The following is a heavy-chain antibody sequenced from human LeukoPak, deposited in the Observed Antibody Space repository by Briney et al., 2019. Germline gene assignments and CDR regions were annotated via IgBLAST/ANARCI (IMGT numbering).Heavy chain of an antibody. V-gene: IGHV3-21*01. Sequence: GGSLRPSRAASGFTFSSYSMNWARHARGKGREWVSSIRSSSSHIYSAASVKGRFTISRVHAKISLYLEMNSPRAEDTAVYYGASASRSTRSSYYYYYGMDVWGQGTTVTVSS. D-gene: IGHD2-2*01. CDR2: IRSSSSHI. CDR1: GFTFSSYS. J-gene: IGHJ6*02. CDR3: ASASRSTRSSYYYYYGMDV.